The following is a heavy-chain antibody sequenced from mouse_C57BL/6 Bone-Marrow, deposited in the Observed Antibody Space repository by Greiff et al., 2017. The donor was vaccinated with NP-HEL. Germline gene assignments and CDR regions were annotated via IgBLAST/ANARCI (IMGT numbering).Heavy chain of an antibody. Sequence: QVQLQQPGAELVRPGTSVKLSCKASGYTFTSYWMHWVKQRPGQGLEWIGVIDPSDSYTNYNQKFKGKATLTVDTSSSTAYMQLSSLTSEDSAVYYCARPRYYYGSSYPCAYWGQGTMVTVSA. CDR3: ARPRYYYGSSYPCAY. CDR1: GYTFTSYW. D-gene: IGHD1-1*01. CDR2: IDPSDSYT. J-gene: IGHJ3*01. V-gene: IGHV1-59*01.